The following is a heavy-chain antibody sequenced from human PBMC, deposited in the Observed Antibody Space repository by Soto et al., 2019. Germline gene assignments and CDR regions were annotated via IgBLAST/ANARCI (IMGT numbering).Heavy chain of an antibody. D-gene: IGHD3-9*01. Sequence: PSETLSLTCAVYGGSFSGYYWSWIRQPPGKGLEWIGYINHSGSTDYNPSLKSRVTISVDTSKNQFSLKLSSVTAADTAVYYCARLLEGYDILTGYYMYYFDYWGQGTLVTVSS. CDR3: ARLLEGYDILTGYYMYYFDY. CDR2: INHSGST. V-gene: IGHV4-34*01. J-gene: IGHJ4*02. CDR1: GGSFSGYY.